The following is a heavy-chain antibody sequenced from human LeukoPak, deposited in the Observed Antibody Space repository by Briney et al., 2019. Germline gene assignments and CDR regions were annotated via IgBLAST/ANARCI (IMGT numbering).Heavy chain of an antibody. V-gene: IGHV3-30-3*01. J-gene: IGHJ4*02. Sequence: GGSLRLSCAASGFTFNNYAMHWVRQAPGKGLEWVAVISYDGSNKYYADSVKGRFTISRDNSKNTLYLQMNSLRAEDTAVYYCAKDQMEDWGQGILVTVSS. D-gene: IGHD5-24*01. CDR2: ISYDGSNK. CDR1: GFTFNNYA. CDR3: AKDQMED.